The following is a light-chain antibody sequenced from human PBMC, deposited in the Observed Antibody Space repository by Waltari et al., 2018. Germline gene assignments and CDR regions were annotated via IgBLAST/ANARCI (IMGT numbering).Light chain of an antibody. CDR1: QSITRY. J-gene: IGKJ5*01. Sequence: DIRMTQSPSSLSASVGDRVNITCRASQSITRYLNWYQQKPGKAPKPLIYAASSLQSWVPSRFSGSGSGTDFTLTISSLQPEDFAIYYCQQSYSTPITFGQGTRLEIK. CDR2: AAS. V-gene: IGKV1-39*01. CDR3: QQSYSTPIT.